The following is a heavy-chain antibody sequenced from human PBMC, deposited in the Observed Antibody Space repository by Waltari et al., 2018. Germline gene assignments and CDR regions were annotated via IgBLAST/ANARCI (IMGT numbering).Heavy chain of an antibody. CDR2: MNPNSGNT. CDR1: GYTFTSYD. D-gene: IGHD2-2*01. J-gene: IGHJ6*02. Sequence: QVQLVQSGAEVKKPGASVKVSCKASGYTFTSYDITWVRQATGQGREWMGWMNPNSGNTGYAQKFQGRVTMTRNTSISTAYMELSSLRSEDTAVYYCARGYCSSTSCYVYYYYGMDVWGQGTTVTVSS. CDR3: ARGYCSSTSCYVYYYYGMDV. V-gene: IGHV1-8*01.